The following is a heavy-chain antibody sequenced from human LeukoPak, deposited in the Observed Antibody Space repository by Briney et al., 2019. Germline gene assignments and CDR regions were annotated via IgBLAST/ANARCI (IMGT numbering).Heavy chain of an antibody. V-gene: IGHV3-11*04. Sequence: GGSLRLSCAASGFTFSDYYMSWIRQAPGKGLEWVSYITSSGSIIYYADSVKGRFTISRDNAKNSLYLQMNSLRAEDTAVYYCARGTNDFLTSPTDYWGQGTLVTVSS. J-gene: IGHJ4*02. D-gene: IGHD3-9*01. CDR2: ITSSGSII. CDR1: GFTFSDYY. CDR3: ARGTNDFLTSPTDY.